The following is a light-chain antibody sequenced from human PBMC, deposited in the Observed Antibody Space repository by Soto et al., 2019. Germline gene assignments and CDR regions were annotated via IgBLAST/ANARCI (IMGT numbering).Light chain of an antibody. V-gene: IGLV2-14*01. CDR2: DVS. CDR3: SSYTSSSTYV. Sequence: QSALTQPDSVSGSPGQSITISCTGTSSDVGGYNYVSWYQQHPGKDPKLMIYDVSNRPSGVSNRFSGSKSGNTASLTISGLQAEDEADYYCSSYTSSSTYVFGTGTKLTVL. CDR1: SSDVGGYNY. J-gene: IGLJ1*01.